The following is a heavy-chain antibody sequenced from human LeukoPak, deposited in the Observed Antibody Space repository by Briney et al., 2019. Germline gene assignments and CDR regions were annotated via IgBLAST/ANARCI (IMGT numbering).Heavy chain of an antibody. V-gene: IGHV1-2*02. Sequence: ASVKVSCKASGYTFTGYYMHWVRQAPGQGLEWMGWINPNSGGTNYAQKFQGRVTMTRDTSISTAHMELSRLRSDDTAVYYCARDHQHTYYYDSRDFDYWGQGTLVTVSS. D-gene: IGHD3-22*01. CDR3: ARDHQHTYYYDSRDFDY. CDR1: GYTFTGYY. CDR2: INPNSGGT. J-gene: IGHJ4*02.